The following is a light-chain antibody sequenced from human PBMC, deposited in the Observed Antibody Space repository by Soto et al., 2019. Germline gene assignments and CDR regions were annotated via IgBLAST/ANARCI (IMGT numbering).Light chain of an antibody. J-gene: IGLJ2*01. V-gene: IGLV2-14*03. CDR1: SSDVGGYNL. Sequence: QSALTQPASVSGSLGQSITISCTGTSSDVGGYNLVSWYQQHPGEPPKLMIYDVSYRPSGVSNRFSGSKSGNTASLTISGLQAEDGADYYCSSYTNRNTLVLFGGGTKLTVL. CDR3: SSYTNRNTLVL. CDR2: DVS.